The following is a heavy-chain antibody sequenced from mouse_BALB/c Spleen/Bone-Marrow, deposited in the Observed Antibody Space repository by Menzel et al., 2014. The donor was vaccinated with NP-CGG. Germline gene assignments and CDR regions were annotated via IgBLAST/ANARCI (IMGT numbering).Heavy chain of an antibody. D-gene: IGHD2-14*01. Sequence: VQLQQSGPELVKPGASVKMPCKASGYTFTSYIMLWVRQKPGQGLEWIGYIHPYNDDSKFNEKFEGKATLTSDKSSNTAYMELSSLTSEGSAVYYCARWGRYDWYFDVWGAGTTVTVSS. CDR3: ARWGRYDWYFDV. CDR2: IHPYNDDS. V-gene: IGHV1-14*01. CDR1: GYTFTSYI. J-gene: IGHJ1*01.